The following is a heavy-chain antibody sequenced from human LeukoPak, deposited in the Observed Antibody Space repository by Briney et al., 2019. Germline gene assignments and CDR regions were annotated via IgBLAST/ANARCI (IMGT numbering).Heavy chain of an antibody. J-gene: IGHJ4*02. CDR3: AKYVWGSYPTFEDY. CDR2: ISYSGST. D-gene: IGHD3-16*02. CDR1: GGSISSYY. V-gene: IGHV4-59*01. Sequence: SETLSLTCTVSGGSISSYYWSWIRQPPGKGLEWIGYISYSGSTNYNPSLKSRVTISVDTSKYQFSLKLSSVTAADTAVYYCAKYVWGSYPTFEDYWGQGTLVTVSS.